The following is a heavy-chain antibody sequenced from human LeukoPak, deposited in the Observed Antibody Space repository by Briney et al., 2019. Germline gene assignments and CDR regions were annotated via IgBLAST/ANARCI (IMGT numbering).Heavy chain of an antibody. Sequence: GGSLRLSCAASGFTFSNHGMHWVRQAPGKGLEWVAVVSYDVTVDYYAASVQSRFTISRDNSKNTLSLQRNSLGGEDTAVYYCAKESSTGSRFSFDWWGQRSLVTVSS. CDR3: AKESSTGSRFSFDW. D-gene: IGHD1-1*01. CDR2: VSYDVTVD. CDR1: GFTFSNHG. V-gene: IGHV3-30*18. J-gene: IGHJ4*02.